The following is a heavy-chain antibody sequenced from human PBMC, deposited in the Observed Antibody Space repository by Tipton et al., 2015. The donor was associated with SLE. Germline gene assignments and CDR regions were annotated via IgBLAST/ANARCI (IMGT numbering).Heavy chain of an antibody. CDR3: ARDKNLNWFDP. Sequence: TLSLTCTVSGGSISSSSYYWGWIRQPPGKGLEWIGSIYYSGGTSYNPSLEGRVTISMDTSKNQFSLKLNSVTAADTAVYYCARDKNLNWFDPWGQGTLITVSS. CDR1: GGSISSSSYY. V-gene: IGHV4-39*07. CDR2: IYYSGGT. J-gene: IGHJ5*02.